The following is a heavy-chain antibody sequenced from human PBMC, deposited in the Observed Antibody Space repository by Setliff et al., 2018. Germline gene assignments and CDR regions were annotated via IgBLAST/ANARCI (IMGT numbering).Heavy chain of an antibody. CDR2: ISSSSSTI. J-gene: IGHJ6*04. Sequence: RLSCAASGFTFSDYSMNWVRQAPGKGLEWVSDISSSSSTIYYADSVKGRFTISRDNAQNSLYLQMNSLRAEDTAVYYCARSYNFWSGPALDVWGKGTTVTVSS. CDR3: ARSYNFWSGPALDV. V-gene: IGHV3-48*01. D-gene: IGHD3-3*01. CDR1: GFTFSDYS.